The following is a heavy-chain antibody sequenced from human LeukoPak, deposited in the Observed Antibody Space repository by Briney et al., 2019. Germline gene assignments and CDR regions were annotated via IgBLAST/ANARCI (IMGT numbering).Heavy chain of an antibody. D-gene: IGHD6-13*01. V-gene: IGHV3-20*04. CDR3: ARGRGYSSSWYAGFDY. CDR1: GFTFDDYG. CDR2: INWNGGST. Sequence: GGSLRLSCAASGFTFDDYGMSWVRQAPGKGLEWVSGINWNGGSTGYADSVKGRFTISRDNAKNSLYLQMNSLRAEDTAVYYCARGRGYSSSWYAGFDYWGQGTLVTVSS. J-gene: IGHJ4*02.